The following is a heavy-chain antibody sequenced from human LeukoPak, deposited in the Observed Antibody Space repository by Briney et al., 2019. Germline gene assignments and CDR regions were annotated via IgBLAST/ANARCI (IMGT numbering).Heavy chain of an antibody. CDR1: GYTFTSYY. J-gene: IGHJ4*02. CDR2: ISPSGTT. V-gene: IGHV1-46*01. Sequence: ASVPETCKASGYTFTSYYIHWVRQAPGQGLEWMGQISPSGTTTYTQKFQGRVTVTRDKSTSTVNMDLSDLTFEDTAVYHCAKDSGALGPDYWGQKTGHR. CDR3: AKDSGALGPDY. D-gene: IGHD6-6*01.